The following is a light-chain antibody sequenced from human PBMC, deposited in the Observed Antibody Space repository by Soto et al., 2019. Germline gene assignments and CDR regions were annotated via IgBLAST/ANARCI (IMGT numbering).Light chain of an antibody. CDR3: AAWDDSLSGSYV. Sequence: QSVLTQPPSASGTPGQRVTISYSGSSSNIGSNTVNWYQQLPGTAPKLLIYSNNQRPSGVPDRFSGSKSGTSASLAISGLQSEDEADYYCAAWDDSLSGSYVFGTGTKVTVL. V-gene: IGLV1-44*01. CDR2: SNN. CDR1: SSNIGSNT. J-gene: IGLJ1*01.